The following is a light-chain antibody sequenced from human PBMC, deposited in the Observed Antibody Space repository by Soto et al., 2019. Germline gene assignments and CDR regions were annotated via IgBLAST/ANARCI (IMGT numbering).Light chain of an antibody. Sequence: DIKMTQSPSTLSASVRDRDTNTCRASQSVSPSLAWYQQKPGIAPKLLIYQASILQSGVPSRFSGSGTGTEFTLTISSLQPDDFATYYCQQYNTYRTFGQGTKVDIK. CDR2: QAS. CDR1: QSVSPS. J-gene: IGKJ1*01. V-gene: IGKV1-5*03. CDR3: QQYNTYRT.